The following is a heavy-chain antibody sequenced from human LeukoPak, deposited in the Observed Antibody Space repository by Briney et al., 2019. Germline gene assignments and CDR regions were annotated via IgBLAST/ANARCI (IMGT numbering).Heavy chain of an antibody. J-gene: IGHJ3*02. CDR2: IIPIFGTA. V-gene: IGHV1-69*13. CDR3: AREAGYCSSTSCLGHAFDI. D-gene: IGHD2-2*01. Sequence: SVKVSCKASGYTFTSYYMHWVRQAPGQGLEWMGGIIPIFGTANYAQKFQGRVTITADESTSTAYMELSSLRSEDTAVYYCAREAGYCSSTSCLGHAFDIWGQGTMVTVSS. CDR1: GYTFTSYY.